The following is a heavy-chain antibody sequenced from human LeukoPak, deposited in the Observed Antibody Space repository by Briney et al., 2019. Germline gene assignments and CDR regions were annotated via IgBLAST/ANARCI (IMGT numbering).Heavy chain of an antibody. CDR3: TRAVAGHPD. Sequence: PSETLSLTCAASGVPFSNYYWSWVRQSPSQGLEWIGEINRSGYTSYNPSLKSRVTMSIDPSKKQFSLRLTSVTAADAGVYYCTRAVAGHPDWGQGTLVTVSS. CDR2: INRSGYT. J-gene: IGHJ4*02. CDR1: GVPFSNYY. D-gene: IGHD6-19*01. V-gene: IGHV4-34*01.